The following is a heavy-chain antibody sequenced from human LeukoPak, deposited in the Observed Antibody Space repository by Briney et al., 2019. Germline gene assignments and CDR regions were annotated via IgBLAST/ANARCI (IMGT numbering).Heavy chain of an antibody. CDR1: GFTFTSYW. Sequence: GGSLRLSCVASGFTFTSYWMSWVRQAPGKGLEWVANIKQDEIERYFVDSVKGRFTLSRDNAKNSLYLQMNSLRAEDTADYYCLGSNIAAVWGQGTLVTVSS. V-gene: IGHV3-7*01. CDR3: LGSNIAAV. D-gene: IGHD6-13*01. J-gene: IGHJ4*02. CDR2: IKQDEIER.